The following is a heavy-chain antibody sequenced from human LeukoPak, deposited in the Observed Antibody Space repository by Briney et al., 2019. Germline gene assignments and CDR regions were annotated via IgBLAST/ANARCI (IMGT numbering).Heavy chain of an antibody. CDR2: IRQDGNEK. Sequence: PGGSLRLSCAASGFTLGSYWMSWVRQAPGKGLEWVAIIRQDGNEKYYVDSVKGRFTISRDNAKSSLYLQMNSLRAEDTAVYYCVRGREAGIYWGQGILVIVSS. D-gene: IGHD6-19*01. V-gene: IGHV3-7*01. J-gene: IGHJ4*02. CDR1: GFTLGSYW. CDR3: VRGREAGIY.